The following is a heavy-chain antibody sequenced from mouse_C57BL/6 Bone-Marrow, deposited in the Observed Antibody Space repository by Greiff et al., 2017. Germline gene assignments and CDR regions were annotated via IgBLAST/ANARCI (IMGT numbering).Heavy chain of an antibody. J-gene: IGHJ4*01. CDR2: IWSGGST. CDR3: ASRGVAFPYYAMDY. D-gene: IGHD1-1*02. V-gene: IGHV2-2*01. Sequence: QVQLQQSGPGLVQPSQSLSITCTVSGFSLTSYGVHWVRQSPGKGLEWLGVIWSGGSTDYNAAFISRLSISKDNSKSQVFLKMNSLQADDTAIYYCASRGVAFPYYAMDYWGQGTSVTVSS. CDR1: GFSLTSYG.